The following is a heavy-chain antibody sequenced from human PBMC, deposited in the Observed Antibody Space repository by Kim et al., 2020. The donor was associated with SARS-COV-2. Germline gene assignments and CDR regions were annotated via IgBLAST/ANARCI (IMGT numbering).Heavy chain of an antibody. V-gene: IGHV3-33*01. CDR3: ARDGGIAVAVTYYFDF. J-gene: IGHJ4*02. CDR1: GFTFSSYG. D-gene: IGHD6-19*01. CDR2: IWYDGSNK. Sequence: GGSLRLSCAASGFTFSSYGMHWVRQAPGKGLEWVAGIWYDGSNKYYADSVKGRFTISRDNYKNTLYLQMKSLRAEDAAVYYCARDGGIAVAVTYYFDFWGQGTRVTVSS.